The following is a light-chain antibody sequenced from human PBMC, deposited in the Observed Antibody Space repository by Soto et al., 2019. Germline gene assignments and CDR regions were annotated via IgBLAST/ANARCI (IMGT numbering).Light chain of an antibody. CDR1: QSINNRY. Sequence: EIVLTQSPGTLSLSPGERATLSCRASQSINNRYLAWYQQKPGQAPRLLIYGASSRATGIPDRFIGSGSGTDFTLTISRLEPEAFAVYYCQQFGSSPGFTFVPGTKVDIK. CDR3: QQFGSSPGFT. J-gene: IGKJ3*01. V-gene: IGKV3-20*01. CDR2: GAS.